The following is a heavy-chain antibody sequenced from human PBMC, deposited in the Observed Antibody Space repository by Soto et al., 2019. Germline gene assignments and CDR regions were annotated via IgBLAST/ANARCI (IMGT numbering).Heavy chain of an antibody. J-gene: IGHJ4*01. Sequence: VGSLRLPCTGSGFNFGGYTINWVRQAPGKGLEWVSSISSSNTYIFYADIVQARFIISRDNTKNSVYLQINRLRTEDTALYYCAAAMTMGWSPQGYLGQGTPVTVSS. V-gene: IGHV3-21*04. D-gene: IGHD3-10*01. CDR2: ISSSNTYI. CDR1: GFNFGGYT. CDR3: AAAMTMGWSPQGY.